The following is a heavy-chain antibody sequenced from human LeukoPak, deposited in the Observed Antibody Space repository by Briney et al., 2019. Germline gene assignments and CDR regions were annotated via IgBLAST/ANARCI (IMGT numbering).Heavy chain of an antibody. D-gene: IGHD3-10*02. Sequence: GGSLRLSCAASGFTFSDYWMTWLRQAPGKGLEWVSSISSSSSYIYYADSVKGRFTISRDNAKNSLYLQMNSLRAEDTAVYYCAELGITMIGGVWGKGTTVTISS. CDR1: GFTFSDYW. CDR3: AELGITMIGGV. V-gene: IGHV3-21*01. J-gene: IGHJ6*04. CDR2: ISSSSSYI.